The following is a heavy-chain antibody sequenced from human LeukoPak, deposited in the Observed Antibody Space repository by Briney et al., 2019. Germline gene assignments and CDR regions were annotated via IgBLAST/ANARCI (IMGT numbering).Heavy chain of an antibody. CDR3: AKGGQWLVQNYFDY. J-gene: IGHJ4*02. V-gene: IGHV3-23*01. CDR1: GFTFSSYA. Sequence: GGCLRLSCAASGFTFSSYAMSWVRQAPGKGLEWVSAISGSGGSTYYADSVKGRFTISRDNSKNTLYLQMNSLRAEDTAVYYCAKGGQWLVQNYFDYWGQGTLVTVSS. CDR2: ISGSGGST. D-gene: IGHD6-19*01.